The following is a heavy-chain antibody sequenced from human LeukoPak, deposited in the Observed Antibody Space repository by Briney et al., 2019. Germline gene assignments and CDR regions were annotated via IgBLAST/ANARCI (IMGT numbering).Heavy chain of an antibody. CDR1: GFTFSSYW. Sequence: QPGGSLRLSCAASGFTFSSYWMHWVRQAPGERLVWVSRINSDGSSTSYADSVKGRFTISRDNAKNTLYLQKNSLRVEDTAVYYCARDPPTSDFWDYWGQGTLVTVSS. CDR3: ARDPPTSDFWDY. D-gene: IGHD3-3*01. J-gene: IGHJ4*02. V-gene: IGHV3-74*01. CDR2: INSDGSST.